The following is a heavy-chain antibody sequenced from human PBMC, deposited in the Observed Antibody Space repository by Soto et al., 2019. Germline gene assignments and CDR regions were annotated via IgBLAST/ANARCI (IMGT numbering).Heavy chain of an antibody. CDR3: ARDWSRYYDSSGLMWFY. CDR1: GYTFTSYG. V-gene: IGHV1-18*01. Sequence: ASVKVSCKASGYTFTSYGISWVRQAPGQGLEWVGWISAHNGDTRYAQNLQGRITMTTDTFTNTAYMELTSLTSDDTAVYYCARDWSRYYDSSGLMWFYWGQGTLVTVSS. J-gene: IGHJ4*02. CDR2: ISAHNGDT. D-gene: IGHD3-22*01.